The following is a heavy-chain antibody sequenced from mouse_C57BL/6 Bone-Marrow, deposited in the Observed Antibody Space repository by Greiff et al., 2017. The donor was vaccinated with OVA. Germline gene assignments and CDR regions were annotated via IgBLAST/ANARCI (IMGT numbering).Heavy chain of an antibody. CDR1: GYTFTTYP. V-gene: IGHV1-47*01. J-gene: IGHJ3*01. CDR2: FHPYNDDT. D-gene: IGHD2-4*01. Sequence: VQLVESGAELVKPGASVKMSCKASGYTFTTYPIEWMKQNHGKSLEWIGNFHPYNDDTKYNEKFKGKATLTVEKSSSTVYLELSRLTSDDSAVYYCARPGDYDGDWFAYWDQGTLVTVSA. CDR3: ARPGDYDGDWFAY.